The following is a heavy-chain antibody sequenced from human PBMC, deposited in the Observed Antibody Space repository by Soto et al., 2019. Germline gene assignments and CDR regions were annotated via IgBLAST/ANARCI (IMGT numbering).Heavy chain of an antibody. J-gene: IGHJ5*02. V-gene: IGHV4-39*01. D-gene: IGHD5-18*01. CDR2: IYYSGST. Sequence: SETLSLTCTVSGGSISSSSYYWGWIRQPPGKGLEWIGSIYYSGSTYYNPSLKSRVTISVDTSKNQFSLKLSSVTAADTAVYYCASRGYSYGYGWFDPWGQGTLVTVSS. CDR1: GGSISSSSYY. CDR3: ASRGYSYGYGWFDP.